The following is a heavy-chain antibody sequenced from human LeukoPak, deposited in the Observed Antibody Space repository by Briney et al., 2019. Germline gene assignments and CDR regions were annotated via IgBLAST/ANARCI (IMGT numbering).Heavy chain of an antibody. CDR3: ASGLDGYTY. Sequence: SETLSLTCAVYGGSFSGYYWSWIRQPPGKGLEWIGEINHSGSTNYNPSLKSRVTISIDTSRNQFSLKLRSVTAADTAVYYCASGLDGYTYWGQGTLVTVSS. J-gene: IGHJ4*02. CDR2: INHSGST. CDR1: GGSFSGYY. D-gene: IGHD5-24*01. V-gene: IGHV4-34*01.